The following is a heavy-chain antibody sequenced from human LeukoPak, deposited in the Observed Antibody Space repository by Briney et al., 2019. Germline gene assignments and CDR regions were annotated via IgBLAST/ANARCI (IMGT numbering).Heavy chain of an antibody. J-gene: IGHJ4*02. V-gene: IGHV4-59*01. CDR2: IYYSGST. CDR3: ARGLWGAMAYFFDY. CDR1: GGSISSYY. D-gene: IGHD5-18*01. Sequence: PSETLSLTCTVSGGSISSYYWSWIRQPPGKGLEWIGYIYYSGSTNYNPSLKSRVTISVDTSENQFSLKLSSVTAADTAVYYCARGLWGAMAYFFDYWGQGTLVTVSS.